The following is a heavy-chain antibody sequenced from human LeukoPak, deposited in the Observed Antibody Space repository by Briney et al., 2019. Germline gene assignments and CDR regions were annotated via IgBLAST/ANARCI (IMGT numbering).Heavy chain of an antibody. D-gene: IGHD4-23*01. CDR3: ARAAVVTFFAFDI. J-gene: IGHJ3*02. CDR1: GYTFTSYG. V-gene: IGHV1-18*01. Sequence: ASVKVSCKASGYTFTSYGISSVRQAPGQGLEWMRWISAYNGNTNYAQKLQGRVTMTTDTSTSTAYMELRSLRSDDTAVYYCARAAVVTFFAFDIWGQGTMVTVSS. CDR2: ISAYNGNT.